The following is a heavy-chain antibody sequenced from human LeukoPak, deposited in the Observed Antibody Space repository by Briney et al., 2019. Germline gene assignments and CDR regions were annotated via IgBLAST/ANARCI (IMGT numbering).Heavy chain of an antibody. J-gene: IGHJ4*02. V-gene: IGHV3-23*01. CDR2: IIGSGDRT. CDR1: GFTFSSYV. Sequence: AGGSLRLSCAASGFTFSSYVMSWVRQAPGKGLEWVSAIIGSGDRTYYADSVKGRFTISRDNSKNTVYLQMNSLRAEDTAVYYCAKRGSAGAGKSPDYSDYWGQGTLVTVSS. CDR3: AKRGSAGAGKSPDYSDY. D-gene: IGHD6-19*01.